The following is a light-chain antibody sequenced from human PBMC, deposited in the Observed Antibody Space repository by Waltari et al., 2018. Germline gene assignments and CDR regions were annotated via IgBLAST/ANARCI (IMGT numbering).Light chain of an antibody. J-gene: IGKJ1*01. V-gene: IGKV4-1*01. CDR2: WAF. CDR3: QQYYSKT. Sequence: IVLTQSPDSLAVSLGDSATINSDSSQSLTSNNKDYLAWFQQPPGQPAKLLMSWAFMRESGVADRFRGSGSGTHFTLTISSLQAEDVAVDFCQQYYSKTFGQGTKVEIK. CDR1: QSLTSNNKDY.